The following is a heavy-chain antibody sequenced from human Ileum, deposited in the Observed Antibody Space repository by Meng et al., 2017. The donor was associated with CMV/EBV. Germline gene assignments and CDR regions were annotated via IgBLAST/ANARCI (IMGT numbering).Heavy chain of an antibody. V-gene: IGHV3-74*01. Sequence: LSCAASGFGFSYYWMHWVRQAPGKGLVWVSRINSDGTFTKYADSVKGRCTISRDNAKHMLYLEINSLRAEETAVYYCARENNGPEEYWGQGTLVTVSS. J-gene: IGHJ4*01. CDR1: GFGFSYYW. D-gene: IGHD1-14*01. CDR3: ARENNGPEEY. CDR2: INSDGTFT.